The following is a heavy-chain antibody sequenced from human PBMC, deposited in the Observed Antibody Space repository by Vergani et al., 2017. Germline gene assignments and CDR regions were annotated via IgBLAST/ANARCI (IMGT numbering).Heavy chain of an antibody. V-gene: IGHV1-69*02. Sequence: QVQLVQSGAEVKKPGSSVKVSCKASGGTFSSYTISWVRQAPGQGLEWMGRIIPILGIANYEQKFQGRVTITADKSTSTAYMEMRTLRSEDTAVYYCATRSRYCSGGICYSYYYYGMDVWGQGTTVTVSS. D-gene: IGHD2-15*01. J-gene: IGHJ6*02. CDR3: ATRSRYCSGGICYSYYYYGMDV. CDR1: GGTFSSYT. CDR2: IIPILGIA.